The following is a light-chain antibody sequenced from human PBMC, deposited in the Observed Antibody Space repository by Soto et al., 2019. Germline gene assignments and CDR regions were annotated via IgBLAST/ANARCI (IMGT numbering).Light chain of an antibody. V-gene: IGKV1-39*01. CDR3: QQTYSTPGT. J-gene: IGKJ1*01. CDR1: QTIKTY. CDR2: AAS. Sequence: DIQMTQSPSPLSASVGDSVTITCRASQTIKTYLTWYRHKPGEAPKLLIYAASRLQTCVPSRFSGSGSGTFFTLSISSLQPEDFVTYYCQQTYSTPGTFGQGTKVEV.